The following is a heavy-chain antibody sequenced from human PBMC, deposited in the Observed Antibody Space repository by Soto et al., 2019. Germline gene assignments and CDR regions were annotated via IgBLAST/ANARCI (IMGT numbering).Heavy chain of an antibody. D-gene: IGHD3-10*01. CDR3: ARDGGSTKGPVDY. V-gene: IGHV3-33*01. J-gene: IGHJ4*02. Sequence: VGSLRLSCTASGFTFSSYGMHWVRQAPGKGLEWVAVIWYDGSNKYYADSVKGRFTISRDNSKNTLYLQMNSLRAEDTAAYYCARDGGSTKGPVDYWGQGTLVTVSS. CDR1: GFTFSSYG. CDR2: IWYDGSNK.